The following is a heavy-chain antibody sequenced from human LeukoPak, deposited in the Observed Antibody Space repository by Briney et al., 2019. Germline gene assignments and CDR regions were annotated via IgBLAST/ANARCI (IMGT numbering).Heavy chain of an antibody. V-gene: IGHV3-53*01. J-gene: IGHJ4*02. CDR2: IYSGGST. D-gene: IGHD5-24*01. Sequence: GGSLRLSCAASGFTVSSNYMSWVRQAPGKGLEWVSVIYSGGSTNYADSVKGRFTISRDNSKNTLYLQMNSLRAEDTAVYYCAKKGQRATVYYFDYWGQGTLVTVSS. CDR1: GFTVSSNY. CDR3: AKKGQRATVYYFDY.